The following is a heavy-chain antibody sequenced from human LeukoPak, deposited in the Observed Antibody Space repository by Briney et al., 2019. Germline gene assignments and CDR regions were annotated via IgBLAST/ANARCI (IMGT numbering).Heavy chain of an antibody. Sequence: GGSLRLSCAASGFIFSIYSINWVRQAPGKGLEWVSFITGNSNYIYYADSVKGRFTISRDNAKNSLYLQMNSLRAEDTAVFYCARQQWLDGAYYFDYWGQGTLVTVSS. CDR3: ARQQWLDGAYYFDY. D-gene: IGHD6-19*01. J-gene: IGHJ4*02. V-gene: IGHV3-21*01. CDR1: GFIFSIYS. CDR2: ITGNSNYI.